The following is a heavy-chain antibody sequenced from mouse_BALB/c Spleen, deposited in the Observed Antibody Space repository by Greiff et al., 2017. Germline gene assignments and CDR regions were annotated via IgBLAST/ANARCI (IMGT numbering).Heavy chain of an antibody. CDR2: ISYDGSN. J-gene: IGHJ2*01. V-gene: IGHV3-6*02. CDR1: GYSITSGYY. CDR3: AAPYYFDY. Sequence: EVKLVESGPGLVKPSQSLSLTCSVTGYSITSGYYWDWIRQFPGNKLEWMGYISYDGSNNYNPSLKNRISITRDTSKNQFFLKLNSVTTEDTATYYCAAPYYFDYWGQGTTLTVSS.